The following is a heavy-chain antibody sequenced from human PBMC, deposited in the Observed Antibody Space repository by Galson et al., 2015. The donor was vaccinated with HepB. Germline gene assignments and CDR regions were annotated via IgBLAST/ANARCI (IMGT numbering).Heavy chain of an antibody. CDR2: IGTSSDI. D-gene: IGHD1-1*01. V-gene: IGHV3-48*02. J-gene: IGHJ4*02. CDR1: GFAFSSFA. Sequence: LRLSCAASGFAFSSFAMNWVRQAPGKGLEWVSFIGTSSDIYYTDSVKGRFTISRDNARDSLYLQMNSLRDEDTAVYYCARDPTGLEDFDYWGQGTLVTVSS. CDR3: ARDPTGLEDFDY.